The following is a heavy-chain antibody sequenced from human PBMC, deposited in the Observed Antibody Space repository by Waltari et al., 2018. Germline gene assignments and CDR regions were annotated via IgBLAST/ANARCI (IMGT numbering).Heavy chain of an antibody. CDR3: ARIQNPTNWGSSWFDP. V-gene: IGHV4-30-2*04. Sequence: PSLKSRVTISVDTSKNQFSLKLSSVTAADTAVYYCARIQNPTNWGSSWFDPWGQGTLVTVSS. J-gene: IGHJ5*02. D-gene: IGHD7-27*01.